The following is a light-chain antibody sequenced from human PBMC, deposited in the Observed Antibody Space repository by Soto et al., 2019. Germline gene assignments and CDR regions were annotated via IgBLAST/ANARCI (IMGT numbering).Light chain of an antibody. J-gene: IGLJ2*01. CDR1: SSDFGGYNY. Sequence: QSALTQPPSASGSPGQSVTISCTGTSSDFGGYNYVSWYQQHPGKAPKLMIYEVSKRPSGVPDRFSGSKSGNTASLTVSGLQAEDEADYYCSSYAGSKSLGRAAFGGGTKVTV. CDR3: SSYAGSKSLGRAA. V-gene: IGLV2-8*01. CDR2: EVS.